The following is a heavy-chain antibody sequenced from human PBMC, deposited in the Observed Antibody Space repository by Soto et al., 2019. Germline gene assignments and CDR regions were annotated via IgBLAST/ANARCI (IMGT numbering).Heavy chain of an antibody. D-gene: IGHD1-26*01. J-gene: IGHJ4*02. CDR1: GFTFSSYA. Sequence: PGGSLRLCCAACGFTFSSYAMHWVRQAPGKGLEWVAVISGSGGSTYYADSVKGRFTISRDNSKNTLYLQMNSLRAEDTAVYYCAKPGGYLTQFDYWGQGTLVTVSS. CDR3: AKPGGYLTQFDY. V-gene: IGHV3-23*01. CDR2: ISGSGGST.